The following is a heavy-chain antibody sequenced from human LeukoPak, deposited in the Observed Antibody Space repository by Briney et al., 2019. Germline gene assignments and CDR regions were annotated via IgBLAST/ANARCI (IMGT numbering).Heavy chain of an antibody. CDR1: GFTFTSSA. J-gene: IGHJ4*02. V-gene: IGHV1-58*01. CDR2: IVVGSGNT. Sequence: ASVKVSCKSSGFTFTSSAVQWVRQARGQRLEWIGWIVVGSGNTNYAQKFQERVTITRDMSTSTAYMELSSLRSEDTAVYYCAATPDYYDSSGYSYYFDYWGQGTRVTVSS. CDR3: AATPDYYDSSGYSYYFDY. D-gene: IGHD3-22*01.